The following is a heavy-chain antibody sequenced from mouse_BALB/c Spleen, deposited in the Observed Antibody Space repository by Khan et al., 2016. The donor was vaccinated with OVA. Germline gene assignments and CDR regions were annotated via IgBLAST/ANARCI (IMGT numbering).Heavy chain of an antibody. D-gene: IGHD1-1*01. Sequence: QVQLQQSGAELAKPGASVKMSCKASGYTFINYWILWVKQRPGQGLEWIGYINPSTGYTEYNQNFKDKATLTADKSSSTAYMQLSSLTSEDFAVYYCARRGLRWDFDYWGQGTTLTVSS. J-gene: IGHJ2*01. CDR3: ARRGLRWDFDY. CDR1: GYTFINYW. V-gene: IGHV1-7*01. CDR2: INPSTGYT.